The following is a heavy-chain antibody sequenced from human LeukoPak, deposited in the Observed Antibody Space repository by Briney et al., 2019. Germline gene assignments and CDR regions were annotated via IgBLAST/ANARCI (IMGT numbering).Heavy chain of an antibody. CDR3: ARDLMAARVYGMDV. D-gene: IGHD6-6*01. Sequence: GGSLRLSCAASGFTFSSYAMHWVRQAPGKGLEWVAVISYDGSNKYYADSVKGRFTISRDNSKNTLYLQMNSLRAEDTAVYYCARDLMAARVYGMDVWGQGTTVTVSS. CDR2: ISYDGSNK. V-gene: IGHV3-30-3*01. CDR1: GFTFSSYA. J-gene: IGHJ6*02.